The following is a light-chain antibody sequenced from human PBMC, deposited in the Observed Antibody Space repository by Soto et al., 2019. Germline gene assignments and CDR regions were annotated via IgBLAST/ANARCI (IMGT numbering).Light chain of an antibody. CDR2: AVS. CDR1: QSIGSC. J-gene: IGKJ1*01. Sequence: GDRVTISCLASQSIGSCLXWYQQKPRKAPQDLINAVSSLQSGVPSRFIGSGSGRDFTLIISSLQPEDFATYYCKQSYSTPPWTFGQGTKVDIK. CDR3: KQSYSTPPWT. V-gene: IGKV1-39*01.